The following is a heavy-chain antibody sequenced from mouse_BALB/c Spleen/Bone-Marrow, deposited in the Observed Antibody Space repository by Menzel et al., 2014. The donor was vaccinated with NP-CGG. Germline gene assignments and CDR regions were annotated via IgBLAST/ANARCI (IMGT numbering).Heavy chain of an antibody. CDR1: GFSLTSYG. D-gene: IGHD2-1*01. CDR3: AREYYGNGYAMDY. CDR2: IWAGGST. J-gene: IGHJ4*01. V-gene: IGHV2-9*02. Sequence: VKLVESGPGLVAPSQSLSITCTVSGFSLTSYGVHWVRQPPGEGLEWLGVIWAGGSTNYNSALMSRLSISKDNSKSQVFLKMNSLQTDDTAMYYCAREYYGNGYAMDYWGQGTSVTVSS.